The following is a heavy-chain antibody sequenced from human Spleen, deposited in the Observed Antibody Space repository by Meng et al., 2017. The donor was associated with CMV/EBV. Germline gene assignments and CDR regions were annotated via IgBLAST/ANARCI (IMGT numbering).Heavy chain of an antibody. D-gene: IGHD6-13*01. J-gene: IGHJ4*02. CDR3: AKEAGRGSSSSRLDY. CDR2: IWYDGSNE. CDR1: GFTFSNYG. Sequence: GESLKISCVASGFTFSNYGMHWVRQAPGKGLQWVALIWYDGSNEYYADSVKGRFTISRDNSKNTLYLQMNSLRAEDTAVYYCAKEAGRGSSSSRLDYWGQGTLVTVSS. V-gene: IGHV3-33*06.